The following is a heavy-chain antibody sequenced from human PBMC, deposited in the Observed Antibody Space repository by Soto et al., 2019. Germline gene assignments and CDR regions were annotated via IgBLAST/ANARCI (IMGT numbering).Heavy chain of an antibody. V-gene: IGHV1-46*01. CDR2: INPSGGST. D-gene: IGHD6-6*01. CDR3: ARLWSSSSFYYYYGMDV. J-gene: IGHJ6*02. Sequence: GASVKVSCKASGYTFTSYYMHWVRQAPGQGLEWMGIINPSGGSTSYAQKFQGRVTMTRDTSTSTVYMELSSLRSEDTAVYYCARLWSSSSFYYYYGMDVWGQGTTVTVSS. CDR1: GYTFTSYY.